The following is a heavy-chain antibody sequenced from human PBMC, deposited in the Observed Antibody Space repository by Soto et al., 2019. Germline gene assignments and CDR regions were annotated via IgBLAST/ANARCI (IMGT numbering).Heavy chain of an antibody. V-gene: IGHV1-69*12. D-gene: IGHD6-19*01. CDR2: IIPIFGTT. J-gene: IGHJ4*02. CDR1: GGTFNSFP. Sequence: QVQLVQSGAEVKKPGSSVKVSCKASGGTFNSFPISWVRQAPGQGLERMGGIIPIFGTTNYAQKFQGRVTISAAESTGTVYMELNSLRFEDTAVYYCARLMAGRFDYWGQGTLVTVSS. CDR3: ARLMAGRFDY.